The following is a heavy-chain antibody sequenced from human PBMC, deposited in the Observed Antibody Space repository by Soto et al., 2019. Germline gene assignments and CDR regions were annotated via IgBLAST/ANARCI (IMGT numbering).Heavy chain of an antibody. V-gene: IGHV3-30*18. J-gene: IGHJ6*02. CDR3: AKDLSNRRDGYVYGMDV. Sequence: QVQLVESGGGVVQPGRSLRLSCAASGFTFSRYGMHWVRQVPGKGPEWVAIISSDGNDKYYADSVKGRFTISRDKFKNTVHLQMNSLRAEDTALYYCAKDLSNRRDGYVYGMDVWGQGTTVTVSS. CDR1: GFTFSRYG. CDR2: ISSDGNDK. D-gene: IGHD3-22*01.